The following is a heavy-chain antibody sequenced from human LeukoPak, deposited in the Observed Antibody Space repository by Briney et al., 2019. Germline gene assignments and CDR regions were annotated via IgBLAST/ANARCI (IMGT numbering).Heavy chain of an antibody. V-gene: IGHV4-38-2*02. CDR3: ASFGSYGFYYFDY. Sequence: SETLSLTSMALGNSISGDNYWGWIRRPQGKGWKWIGSIYYSGSTYYNPSLKSRVTISVDTSKNQFSLKLSSVTAADTAVYYCASFGSYGFYYFDYWGQGTLVTVSS. CDR1: GNSISGDNY. D-gene: IGHD1-26*01. CDR2: IYYSGST. J-gene: IGHJ4*02.